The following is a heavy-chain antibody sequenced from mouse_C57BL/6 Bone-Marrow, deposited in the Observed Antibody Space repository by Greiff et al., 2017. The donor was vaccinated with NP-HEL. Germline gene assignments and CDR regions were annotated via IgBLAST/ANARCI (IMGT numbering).Heavy chain of an antibody. CDR3: TRDCGNGFAY. V-gene: IGHV5-9-1*02. J-gene: IGHJ3*01. CDR2: ISSGGDYI. D-gene: IGHD2-1*01. Sequence: EVKLVESGDGLVKPGGSLKLSCAASGFTFSSYAMSWVRQTPEKRLEWVAYISSGGDYIYYADTVKGRFTISRDNARNTLYLQMSSLKSEYTAMYYCTRDCGNGFAYWGQGTLVTVSA. CDR1: GFTFSSYA.